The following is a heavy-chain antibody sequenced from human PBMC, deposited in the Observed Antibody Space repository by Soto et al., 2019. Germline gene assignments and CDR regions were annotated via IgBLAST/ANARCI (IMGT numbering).Heavy chain of an antibody. CDR1: GYSFTSYC. CDR3: ARVLRSGWYFTHFDY. V-gene: IGHV5-10-1*01. J-gene: IGHJ4*02. CDR2: IDPSDSYT. Sequence: PGESLKISCKGSGYSFTSYCISWVLQMPGKGLEWMGRIDPSDSYTNYSPSFQGHVTISADKSISTAYLQWSSLKASDTAMYYCARVLRSGWYFTHFDYWGQGTLVTVSS. D-gene: IGHD6-19*01.